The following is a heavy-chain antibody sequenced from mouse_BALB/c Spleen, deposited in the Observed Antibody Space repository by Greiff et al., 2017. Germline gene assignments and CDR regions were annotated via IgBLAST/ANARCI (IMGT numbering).Heavy chain of an antibody. Sequence: QVQLKQPGAELVRPGASVKLSCKASGYTFTSYWINWVKQRPGQGLEWIGNIYPSDSYTNYNQKFKDKATLTVDKSSSTAYMQLSSPTSEDSAVYYCTRSRGSYAMDYWGQGTSVTVSS. V-gene: IGHV1-69*02. CDR3: TRSRGSYAMDY. CDR2: IYPSDSYT. CDR1: GYTFTSYW. J-gene: IGHJ4*01.